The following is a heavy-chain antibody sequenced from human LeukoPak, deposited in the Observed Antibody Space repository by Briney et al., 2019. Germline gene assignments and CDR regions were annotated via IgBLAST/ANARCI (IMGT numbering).Heavy chain of an antibody. V-gene: IGHV3-20*04. CDR1: GFTFDDYG. CDR2: INWNGGST. J-gene: IGHJ4*02. CDR3: ASWRWELLRGLDY. D-gene: IGHD1-26*01. Sequence: PGGSLRLSCAASGFTFDDYGMSWVRHAPGKGLEWVPGINWNGGSTGYADSVKGRFTISRDNAKNSLYLQMNSLRAEDTALYYCASWRWELLRGLDYWGQGTLVTVSS.